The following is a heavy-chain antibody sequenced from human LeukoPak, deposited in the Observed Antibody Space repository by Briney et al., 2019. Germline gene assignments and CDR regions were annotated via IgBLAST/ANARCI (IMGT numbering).Heavy chain of an antibody. V-gene: IGHV4-61*02. CDR3: ARTTYYYDSSGYRYYYYYMDV. J-gene: IGHJ6*03. Sequence: SETLSLTCTVSGGSISSGSYYWSWIRQPAGKGLEWIGRIYTSGSTNYNPSLKSRVTISVDTSKNQFSLKLSSVTAADTAVYYCARTTYYYDSSGYRYYYYYMDVWGKGTTVTVSS. D-gene: IGHD3-22*01. CDR1: GGSISSGSYY. CDR2: IYTSGST.